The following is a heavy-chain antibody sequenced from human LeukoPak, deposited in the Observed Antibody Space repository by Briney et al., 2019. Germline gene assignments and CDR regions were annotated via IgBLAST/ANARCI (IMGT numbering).Heavy chain of an antibody. Sequence: PSETLSLTCAVSNYSITSGHFWGWIRQPPGKGLEWIASIYHSGTIYYNPSLRNRVTLFVDTSKNQFSLKLTSLTAADTAVYYCARDGVFHDSDGYSFDYWGQGTLVTVSS. V-gene: IGHV4-38-2*02. CDR1: NYSITSGHF. D-gene: IGHD3-22*01. CDR2: IYHSGTI. J-gene: IGHJ4*02. CDR3: ARDGVFHDSDGYSFDY.